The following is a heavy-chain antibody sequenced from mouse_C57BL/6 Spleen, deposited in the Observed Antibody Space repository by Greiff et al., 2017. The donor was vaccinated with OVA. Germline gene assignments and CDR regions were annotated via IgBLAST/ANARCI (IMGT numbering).Heavy chain of an antibody. V-gene: IGHV3-6*01. J-gene: IGHJ2*01. CDR2: ISYDGSN. D-gene: IGHD3-3*01. Sequence: EVHLVESGPGLVKPSQSLSLTCSVTGYSITSGYYWNWIRQFPGNKLEWMGYISYDGSNNYNPSLKNRISITRDTSKNQFFLKLNSVTTEDTATYYCARDWDKDWGQGTTLTVSS. CDR1: GYSITSGYY. CDR3: ARDWDKD.